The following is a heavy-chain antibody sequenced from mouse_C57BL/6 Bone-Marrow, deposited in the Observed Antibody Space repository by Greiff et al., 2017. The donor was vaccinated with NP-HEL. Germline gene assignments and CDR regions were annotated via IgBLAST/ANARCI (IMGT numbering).Heavy chain of an antibody. CDR1: GYTFTSYC. CDR2: IDPSDSYT. D-gene: IGHD3-3*01. CDR3: AREGPYYAMDY. V-gene: IGHV1-50*01. J-gene: IGHJ4*01. Sequence: QVQLQQPGAELVKPGASVKLSCKASGYTFTSYCMQWVKQRPGQGLEWIGEIDPSDSYTNYNQKFKGKATLTVDTSSSTAYVQLSSLTSEDSAVYYCAREGPYYAMDYWGQGTSVTVSS.